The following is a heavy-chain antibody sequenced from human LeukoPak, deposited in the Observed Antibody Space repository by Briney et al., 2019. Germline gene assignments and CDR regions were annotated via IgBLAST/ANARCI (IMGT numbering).Heavy chain of an antibody. Sequence: SETLSLTCAVYGGSFSGYYWSWIRQPPGKGLEWIGEINHSGSTNYNPSLKSRVTISVDTSKNQFSLKLSSVTAADTAVYYCARGARHWYSSWYRHCEYFQHWGQGTLVTVSS. J-gene: IGHJ1*01. CDR1: GGSFSGYY. V-gene: IGHV4-34*01. D-gene: IGHD6-13*01. CDR2: INHSGST. CDR3: ARGARHWYSSWYRHCEYFQH.